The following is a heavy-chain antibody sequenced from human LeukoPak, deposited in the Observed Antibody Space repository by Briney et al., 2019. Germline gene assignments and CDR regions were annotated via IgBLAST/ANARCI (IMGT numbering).Heavy chain of an antibody. CDR3: AKVPLGGSYSSRAPADAFDI. Sequence: GGSLRLSCAASGFIFSNFAMHWVRQAPGKGLEWVAFIRYDGSNKYYADSVKGRFTISRDNSKNTLYLQMNSLRAEDTAVYYCAKVPLGGSYSSRAPADAFDIWGQGTMVTVSS. D-gene: IGHD1-26*01. CDR1: GFIFSNFA. CDR2: IRYDGSNK. J-gene: IGHJ3*02. V-gene: IGHV3-30*02.